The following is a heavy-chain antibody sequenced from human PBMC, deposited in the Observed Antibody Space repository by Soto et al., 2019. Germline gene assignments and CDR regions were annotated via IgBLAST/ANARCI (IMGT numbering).Heavy chain of an antibody. Sequence: QVQLVQSGDEVRKPGSSVKVSCKASGYIFVNYGIAWVRQAPGQGLEWMGWISPYSGNTHYASKVQGRLTMTTDTATSTGDTDLGSLTSDETGVYYCAMVDNYVAPTPRDVWGQGTTVTVSS. CDR3: AMVDNYVAPTPRDV. CDR2: ISPYSGNT. J-gene: IGHJ6*02. D-gene: IGHD3-16*01. CDR1: GYIFVNYG. V-gene: IGHV1-18*01.